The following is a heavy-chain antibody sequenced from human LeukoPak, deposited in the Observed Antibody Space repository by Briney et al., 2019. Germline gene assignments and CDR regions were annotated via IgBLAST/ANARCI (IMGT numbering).Heavy chain of an antibody. Sequence: ASVKVSCKAFGYSLTNYYVHWVRQAPGQGLEWMGWINPNRDDTHYAQKFQGRVTMTRDTSTSTAYMELSSLRSDDTAVYYCARRKAAAAGRDAFDIWGRGTLVTVSS. CDR1: GYSLTNYY. V-gene: IGHV1-2*02. J-gene: IGHJ3*02. CDR2: INPNRDDT. CDR3: ARRKAAAAGRDAFDI. D-gene: IGHD6-13*01.